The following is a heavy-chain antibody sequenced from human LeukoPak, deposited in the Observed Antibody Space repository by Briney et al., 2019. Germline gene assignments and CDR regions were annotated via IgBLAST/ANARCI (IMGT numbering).Heavy chain of an antibody. CDR1: GGSFSGYY. CDR2: INHSGGT. Sequence: SETLSLTCAVYGGSFSGYYWSWIRQPPGEGLEWIGEINHSGGTNYNPSLKSRVTISVDTSKNQFSLKLSSVTAADTAVYYCARGVPDYGDYGSNSFDPWGQGTLVTVSS. V-gene: IGHV4-34*01. J-gene: IGHJ5*02. D-gene: IGHD4-17*01. CDR3: ARGVPDYGDYGSNSFDP.